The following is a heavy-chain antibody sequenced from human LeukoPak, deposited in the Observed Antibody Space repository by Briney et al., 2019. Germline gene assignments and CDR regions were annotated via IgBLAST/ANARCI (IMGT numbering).Heavy chain of an antibody. CDR3: ARFFGVSTGFPDY. D-gene: IGHD3-10*01. J-gene: IGHJ4*02. CDR1: GFTFSSYS. CDR2: ISSSSTTI. V-gene: IGHV3-48*01. Sequence: GGSLRLSCAASGFTFSSYSMNWVRQVPGKGLEWVSYISSSSTTIYYADSVKGRFTISRDNAKNSLYLQMNSLRAEDTAVYYCARFFGVSTGFPDYWGQGTLVTVSS.